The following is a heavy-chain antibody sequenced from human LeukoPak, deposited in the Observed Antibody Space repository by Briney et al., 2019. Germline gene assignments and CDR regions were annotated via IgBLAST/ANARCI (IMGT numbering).Heavy chain of an antibody. CDR1: GGSISSYY. Sequence: SETLSLTCTVSGGSISSYYWSWIRQPPGKGLEWIGYIYYSGSTNYNPSLKSRVTISVDTSKNQFSLKLSSVTAADTAVYYCARVVPRRSYCGGDCYRQDYGMDVWGQGTTVTVSS. CDR2: IYYSGST. D-gene: IGHD2-21*02. V-gene: IGHV4-59*01. J-gene: IGHJ6*02. CDR3: ARVVPRRSYCGGDCYRQDYGMDV.